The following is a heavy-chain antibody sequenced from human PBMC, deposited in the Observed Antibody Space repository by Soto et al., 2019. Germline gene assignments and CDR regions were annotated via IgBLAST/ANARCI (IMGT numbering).Heavy chain of an antibody. CDR3: ARCPGYRYGDGWYYYGMDV. V-gene: IGHV3-23*01. CDR1: GFTFSNYA. J-gene: IGHJ6*02. CDR2: ISGSGGST. Sequence: PGGSLRLSCAASGFTFSNYAVTWVRQAPGKGLEWVSTISGSGGSTYYADSVKGRFTISRDISKNTLYLQMNSLRAEDTAVYYCARCPGYRYGDGWYYYGMDVWGQGTTVTVSS. D-gene: IGHD5-18*01.